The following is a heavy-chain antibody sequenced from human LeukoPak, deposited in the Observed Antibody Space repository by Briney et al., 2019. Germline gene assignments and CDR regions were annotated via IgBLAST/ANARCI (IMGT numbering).Heavy chain of an antibody. Sequence: GRSLRLSCAASGFTFSSYAMHWVRQAPGKGLEWVAVISYDGSNKYYADSVKGRFTISRDNSKNTLCLQMNSLRAEDTAVYYCARDGGGAAAVYWGQGTLVTVSS. V-gene: IGHV3-30-3*01. CDR1: GFTFSSYA. J-gene: IGHJ4*02. CDR3: ARDGGGAAAVY. D-gene: IGHD6-13*01. CDR2: ISYDGSNK.